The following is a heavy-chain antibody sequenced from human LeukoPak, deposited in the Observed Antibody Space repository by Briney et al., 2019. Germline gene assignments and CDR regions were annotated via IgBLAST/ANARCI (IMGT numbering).Heavy chain of an antibody. J-gene: IGHJ5*02. CDR2: FDPEDGET. CDR3: ATDRGYCSGGSCYGWFDP. D-gene: IGHD2-15*01. V-gene: IGHV1-24*01. Sequence: GASVKVSCKVSGYTLTELSMHWVRQAPGKGLERMGGFDPEDGETIYAQKFQGRVTMTEDTSTDTAYMELSSLRSEDTAVYYCATDRGYCSGGSCYGWFDPWGQGTLVTVSS. CDR1: GYTLTELS.